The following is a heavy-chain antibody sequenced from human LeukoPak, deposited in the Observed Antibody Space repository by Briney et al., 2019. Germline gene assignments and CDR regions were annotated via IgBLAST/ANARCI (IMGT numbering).Heavy chain of an antibody. J-gene: IGHJ3*02. CDR2: IYYSGST. CDR1: GGSISSGDYY. Sequence: SETLSLTCTVSGGSISSGDYYWSWIRQPPGKGLEWIGYIYYSGSTYYNPSLKSRVTISVDTSKNQFSLKLSSVTAADTAAYYCATPVVVEGAFDIWGQGTMVTVSS. D-gene: IGHD2-15*01. CDR3: ATPVVVEGAFDI. V-gene: IGHV4-30-4*01.